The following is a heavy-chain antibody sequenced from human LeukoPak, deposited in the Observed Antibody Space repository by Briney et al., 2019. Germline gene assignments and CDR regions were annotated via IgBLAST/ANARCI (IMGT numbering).Heavy chain of an antibody. V-gene: IGHV1-8*01. D-gene: IGHD3-16*01. CDR2: MNPNSGIT. CDR1: GYTFTNYD. Sequence: ASVKVSCKTSGYTFTNYDVNWVRQATGQGLEWMGYMNPNSGITGFAQKFQGRITMTWDTSISTAYMELSSLRSEDTAVYYCARDNTLGTFDIWGQGTMVTVSS. CDR3: ARDNTLGTFDI. J-gene: IGHJ3*02.